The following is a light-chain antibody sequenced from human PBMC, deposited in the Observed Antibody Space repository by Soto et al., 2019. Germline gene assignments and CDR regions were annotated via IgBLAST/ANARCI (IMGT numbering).Light chain of an antibody. V-gene: IGKV3-15*01. CDR3: QPYNNWPLT. CDR2: DTS. Sequence: EIVLTHSPGTLSLSPGERSTLSCRASQSVSSNLAWYQHKPGQTPRLLIYDTSTRATGVPARFSGSRSGPEFTLTINSLQSEDFAIYYCQPYNNWPLTFGGGTKVDIK. J-gene: IGKJ4*01. CDR1: QSVSSN.